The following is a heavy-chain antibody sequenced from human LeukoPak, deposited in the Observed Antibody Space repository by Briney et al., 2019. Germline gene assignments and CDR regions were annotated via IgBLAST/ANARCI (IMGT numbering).Heavy chain of an antibody. CDR1: GGSFSGCY. V-gene: IGHV4-34*01. Sequence: SETLSLTCAVYGGSFSGCYWSWIRQPPGKGLEWIGEINHSGSTNYNPSLKSRVTISVDTSKNQFSLKLSSVTAADTAVYYCARGPGGSGSYYKFRWFDPWGQGTLVTVSS. J-gene: IGHJ5*02. CDR2: INHSGST. D-gene: IGHD3-10*01. CDR3: ARGPGGSGSYYKFRWFDP.